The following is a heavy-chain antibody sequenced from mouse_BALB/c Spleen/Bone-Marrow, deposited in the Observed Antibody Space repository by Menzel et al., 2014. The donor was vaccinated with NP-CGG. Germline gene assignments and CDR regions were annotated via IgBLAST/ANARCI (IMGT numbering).Heavy chain of an antibody. J-gene: IGHJ2*01. Sequence: VKLVESGAELVRPGASVKLSCKALGFTFTDYEMHWVKQTPVHGLEWIGTVHPGSGGTAYNQKFKGKATLTADKSSSTAYMELSSLTSEYSAVYYCTREKVGDFDYWGQGTTLTVSS. CDR2: VHPGSGGT. CDR1: GFTFTDYE. CDR3: TREKVGDFDY. V-gene: IGHV1-15*01.